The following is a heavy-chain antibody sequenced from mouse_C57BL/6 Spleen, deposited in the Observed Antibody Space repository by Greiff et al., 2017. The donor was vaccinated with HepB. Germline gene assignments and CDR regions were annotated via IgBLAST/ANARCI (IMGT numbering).Heavy chain of an antibody. D-gene: IGHD2-4*01. CDR2: ILPGSGST. CDR3: ARGLYYDYDEGFAY. CDR1: GYTFTGYW. Sequence: VQLQQSGAELMKPGASVKLSCKATGYTFTGYWIEWVKQRPGHGLEWIGEILPGSGSTNYNEKFKGKATFTADTSSNTAYMQLSSLTSEDSAVYYCARGLYYDYDEGFAYWGQGTLVTVSA. J-gene: IGHJ3*01. V-gene: IGHV1-9*01.